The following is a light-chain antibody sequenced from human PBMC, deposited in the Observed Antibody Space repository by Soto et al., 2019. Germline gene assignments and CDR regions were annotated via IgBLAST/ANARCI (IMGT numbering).Light chain of an antibody. J-gene: IGKJ2*01. V-gene: IGKV3-20*01. CDR2: GAS. Sequence: EIVLTQSPGTLSLSPGERATLSCRASHAVTNNFLAWYQQKPGQAPRLVIYGASSRPAGIPDRFSGSGAGTDFTLSISRLEPEDFAVYFCQQYSTSPGTFGQGTKLEIK. CDR3: QQYSTSPGT. CDR1: HAVTNNF.